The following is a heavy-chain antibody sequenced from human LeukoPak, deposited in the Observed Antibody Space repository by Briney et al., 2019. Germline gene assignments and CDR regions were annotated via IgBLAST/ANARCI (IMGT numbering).Heavy chain of an antibody. CDR2: TIPIFGTA. V-gene: IGHV1-69*05. CDR3: ARSNVLLWFGEYFDY. J-gene: IGHJ4*02. CDR1: GGTFSSYA. Sequence: GASVKVSCKASGGTFSSYAISWVRQAPGQGLEWMGGTIPIFGTANYAQKFQGRVTITTDESTSTAYMELSSLRSEDTAVYYCARSNVLLWFGEYFDYWGQGTLVTVSS. D-gene: IGHD3-10*01.